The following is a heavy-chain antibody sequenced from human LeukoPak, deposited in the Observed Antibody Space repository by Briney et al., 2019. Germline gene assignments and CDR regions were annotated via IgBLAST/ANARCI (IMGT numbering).Heavy chain of an antibody. Sequence: PGGSLRLSCAASGFTFSSYAMHWVRQAPGKGLEWVAVISYDGSNKYCADSVKGRFTISRDNSKNTLYLLMNSLRAEDTAVYYCAKEVDDNWFDPWGQGTLVTVSS. V-gene: IGHV3-30*04. J-gene: IGHJ5*02. CDR3: AKEVDDNWFDP. CDR1: GFTFSSYA. D-gene: IGHD2-15*01. CDR2: ISYDGSNK.